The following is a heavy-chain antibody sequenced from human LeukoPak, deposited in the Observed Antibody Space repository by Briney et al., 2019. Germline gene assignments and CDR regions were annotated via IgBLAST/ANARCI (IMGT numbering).Heavy chain of an antibody. CDR2: IIPIFGTA. CDR3: ARQEGGLWFGDAFDI. J-gene: IGHJ3*02. D-gene: IGHD3-10*01. CDR1: GGTFSSYA. Sequence: ASVKVSCKASGGTFSSYAISWVRQAPGQGLEWMGGIIPIFGTANYAQKFQGRVTITADESTSTAYMELSSLRSEDTAVYYCARQEGGLWFGDAFDIWGQGTMVTVSS. V-gene: IGHV1-69*13.